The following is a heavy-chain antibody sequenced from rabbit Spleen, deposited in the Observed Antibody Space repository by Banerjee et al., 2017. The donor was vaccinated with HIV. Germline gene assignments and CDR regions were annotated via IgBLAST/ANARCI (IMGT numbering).Heavy chain of an antibody. CDR3: ARGEHFSVGFSAFAIYLDL. Sequence: QEQLVESGGGLVKPEGSLTLTCKASGFSFSGRDVMCWVRQAPGKGLEWIACSYAGSSGSTYSAIWAKGRFTISKTSSTTVTLQMTSLTAADTATYFCARGEHFSVGFSAFAIYLDLWGQGTLVTVS. J-gene: IGHJ3*01. D-gene: IGHD6-1*01. CDR1: GFSFSGRDV. CDR2: SYAGSSGST. V-gene: IGHV1S45*01.